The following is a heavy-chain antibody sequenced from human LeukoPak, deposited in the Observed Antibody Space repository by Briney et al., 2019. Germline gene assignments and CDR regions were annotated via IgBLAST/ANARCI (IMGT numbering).Heavy chain of an antibody. J-gene: IGHJ4*02. Sequence: ASVKVSCKASGGTFSSYAISWVRQAPGQGLEWMGRIIPILGIANYAQKFQGRVTITADKSKRTAYMELRSLRSEDTDVYYCARENGDGSYNRDFDYWGQGTLVTVSS. CDR3: ARENGDGSYNRDFDY. V-gene: IGHV1-69*04. CDR1: GGTFSSYA. CDR2: IIPILGIA. D-gene: IGHD1-26*01.